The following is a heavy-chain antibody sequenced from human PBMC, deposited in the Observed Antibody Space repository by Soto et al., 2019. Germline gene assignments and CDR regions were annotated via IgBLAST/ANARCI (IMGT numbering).Heavy chain of an antibody. CDR1: GDSISSSSSYY. V-gene: IGHV4-39*01. CDR3: ARIKIVGILTYYMDV. D-gene: IGHD3-3*01. Sequence: QLHLQESGPGLVKPSETLSLSCTVSGDSISSSSSYYWGWIRQPPGKGLGWIANMYYSGSTYYNPSLKSRVTISLEMSKNQVSLKLSSVTAADTAVYYCARIKIVGILTYYMDVWGKGTTVTVSS. J-gene: IGHJ6*03. CDR2: MYYSGST.